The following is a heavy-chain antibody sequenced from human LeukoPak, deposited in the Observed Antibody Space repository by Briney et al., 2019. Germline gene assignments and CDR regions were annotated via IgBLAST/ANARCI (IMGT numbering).Heavy chain of an antibody. CDR2: MNPNSGNT. CDR1: GYTFTSYD. Sequence: ASVKVSCKASGYTFTSYDINWVRQATGQGLEWMGWMNPNSGNTGYAQKFQGRVTMTRNTSISTAYMELSSLRSEDTAVYYCASQNRGYRTGHRGSRGKGAFDIWGQGTMVTVSS. J-gene: IGHJ3*02. V-gene: IGHV1-8*01. D-gene: IGHD5-18*01. CDR3: ASQNRGYRTGHRGSRGKGAFDI.